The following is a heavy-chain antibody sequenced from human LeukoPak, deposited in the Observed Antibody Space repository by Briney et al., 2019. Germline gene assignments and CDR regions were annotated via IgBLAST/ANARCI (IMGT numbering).Heavy chain of an antibody. J-gene: IGHJ4*02. CDR2: ISGSGDST. Sequence: PGGSLRLSCAASGFTFSNYAMSWVRQAPGKGLEWVSAISGSGDSTYYADSVKGRFTFSRDNSKNTLYLQMNCLRAEDTAVYYCARDPGYCSSTSCLPYYWGQGTLVTVSS. CDR3: ARDPGYCSSTSCLPYY. D-gene: IGHD2-2*01. V-gene: IGHV3-23*01. CDR1: GFTFSNYA.